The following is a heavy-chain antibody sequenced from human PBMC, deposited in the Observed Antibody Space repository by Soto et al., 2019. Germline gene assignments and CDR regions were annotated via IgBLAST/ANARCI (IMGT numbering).Heavy chain of an antibody. Sequence: PGESLKISCQGSGYSFSAYWISWVRQMPGKGLEWMGKIDPSDSFTSYNPSFEGHIIISVDKSIRTAYLQWSGLKASDTAMYYCANHFRAFGDYFDSWGQGTQVTVSS. J-gene: IGHJ4*02. CDR2: IDPSDSFT. V-gene: IGHV5-10-1*01. CDR1: GYSFSAYW. D-gene: IGHD3-10*01. CDR3: ANHFRAFGDYFDS.